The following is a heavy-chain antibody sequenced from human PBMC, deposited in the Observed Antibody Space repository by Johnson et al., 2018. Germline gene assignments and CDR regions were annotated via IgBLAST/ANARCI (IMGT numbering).Heavy chain of an antibody. J-gene: IGHJ6*02. Sequence: QVQLVQSGAEVKKPGSSVKVSCKASGGTFSSYAISWVRQAPGQGLEWMGGIIPIFGTANYAQRFQGRVTITADESTSTAYMGLSSLRSEDTAVYYCAATPYSSSAICYYYYGMDVWGQGTTVTVSS. CDR2: IIPIFGTA. CDR1: GGTFSSYA. CDR3: AATPYSSSAICYYYYGMDV. V-gene: IGHV1-69*12. D-gene: IGHD6-6*01.